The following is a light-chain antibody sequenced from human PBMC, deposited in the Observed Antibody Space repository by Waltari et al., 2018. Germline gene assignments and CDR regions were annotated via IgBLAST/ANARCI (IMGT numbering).Light chain of an antibody. CDR3: QQSYSTPMYT. Sequence: DIQMTQSPSSLSASVGDRVTITCRASQSISSYLNWYQQKPGKAPKPLIYAASSLQSGVPSRLSGSGSGTDITLTISSLQPEHFATDYCQQSYSTPMYTFGQGTKLEIK. J-gene: IGKJ2*01. CDR2: AAS. CDR1: QSISSY. V-gene: IGKV1-39*01.